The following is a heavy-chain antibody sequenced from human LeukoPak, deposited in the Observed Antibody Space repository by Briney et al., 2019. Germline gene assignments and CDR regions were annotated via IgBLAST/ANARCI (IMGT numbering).Heavy chain of an antibody. Sequence: GESLKISCKASGYRFTNYWIGWVRQLPGQGLEWMGIIYPGDSDTRYSPSFQGQVTISADTSITTAYLQWSSLKASDTAMYYCANNIATGTLNFFEYWGQGTLVTVSS. D-gene: IGHD1-1*01. CDR2: IYPGDSDT. J-gene: IGHJ4*02. V-gene: IGHV5-51*01. CDR1: GYRFTNYW. CDR3: ANNIATGTLNFFEY.